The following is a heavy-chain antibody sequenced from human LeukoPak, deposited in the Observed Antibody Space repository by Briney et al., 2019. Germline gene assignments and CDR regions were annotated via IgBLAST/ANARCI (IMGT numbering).Heavy chain of an antibody. Sequence: GGSLRLSCAASGFTFSSYGMHWVRQAPGKGLEWVAVIWYDGSNKYYADSVKGRFTISRDNSKNTLYLQMNSLRAEDTAVYYCAKDSPSSGYYDSSGSDLTFDYWGQGTLVTVSS. V-gene: IGHV3-33*06. D-gene: IGHD3-22*01. CDR3: AKDSPSSGYYDSSGSDLTFDY. CDR2: IWYDGSNK. J-gene: IGHJ4*02. CDR1: GFTFSSYG.